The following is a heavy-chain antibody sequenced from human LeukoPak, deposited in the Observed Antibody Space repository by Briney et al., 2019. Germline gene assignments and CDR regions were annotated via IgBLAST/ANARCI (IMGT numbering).Heavy chain of an antibody. CDR3: ARGEYYLRFQH. Sequence: PSETLSLTCTVSGGSVSSYYWSWIRQPPGKGLEWIGEINHSGSTNYNPSLKSRVTISVDTSKNQFSLKLSSVTAADTAVYYCARGEYYLRFQHWGQGTLVTVSS. D-gene: IGHD2/OR15-2a*01. J-gene: IGHJ1*01. CDR2: INHSGST. V-gene: IGHV4-34*01. CDR1: GGSVSSYY.